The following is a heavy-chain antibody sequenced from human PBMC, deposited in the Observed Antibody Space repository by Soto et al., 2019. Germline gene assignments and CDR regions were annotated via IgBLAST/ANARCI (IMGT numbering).Heavy chain of an antibody. D-gene: IGHD1-1*01. J-gene: IGHJ4*02. Sequence: QMQLVESGGGVVQPGRSLRLSCVASGFPFREFGMHWVRQAPGKGLEWVALISYDGSDYADSVKGRFTISRDDSRDPLFLHMDNLRPDDTGVYYCARRWNYYLDFWCQGTLVAVSS. CDR1: GFPFREFG. CDR2: ISYDGSD. V-gene: IGHV3-33*05. CDR3: ARRWNYYLDF.